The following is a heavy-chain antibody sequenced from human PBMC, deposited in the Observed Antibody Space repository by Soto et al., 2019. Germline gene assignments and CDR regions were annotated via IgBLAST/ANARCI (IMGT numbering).Heavy chain of an antibody. CDR3: ARDSSGGYYAAFYFDY. J-gene: IGHJ4*02. CDR1: GGTFSSYA. D-gene: IGHD3-22*01. V-gene: IGHV1-69*01. CDR2: IIPIFGTA. Sequence: QVQMVESGAEVKKPGSSGKVSCKASGGTFSSYAISWVRQAPGQGLEWMGGIIPIFGTANYAQKFQGRVTITADESTSTAYMELSSLRSEDTAVYYCARDSSGGYYAAFYFDYWGQGTLVTVSS.